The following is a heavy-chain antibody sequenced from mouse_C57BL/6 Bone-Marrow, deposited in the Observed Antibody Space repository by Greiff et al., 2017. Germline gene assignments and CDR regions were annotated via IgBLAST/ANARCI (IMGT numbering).Heavy chain of an antibody. CDR2: ILPGSGST. J-gene: IGHJ4*01. CDR3: ARGGIPITTDYAMDY. CDR1: GYTFTGYW. D-gene: IGHD1-1*01. Sequence: VQLQQSGAELMKPGASVKLSCKATGYTFTGYWIEWVKQRPGHGLEWIGEILPGSGSTNYNEKFKGKATFTADKSSNTAYMQLSSLTTEDTAIYYCARGGIPITTDYAMDYWGQGTSVTVSS. V-gene: IGHV1-9*01.